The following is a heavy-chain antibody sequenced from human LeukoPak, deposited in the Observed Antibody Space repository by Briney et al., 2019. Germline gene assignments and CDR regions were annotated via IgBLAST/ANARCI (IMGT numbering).Heavy chain of an antibody. CDR1: GITFDDYG. D-gene: IGHD1-26*01. CDR2: ISWNSGSI. J-gene: IGHJ6*02. V-gene: IGHV3-9*01. CDR3: AKDIGRIVGAPSGMDV. Sequence: GRSLRLSCAASGITFDDYGMHWVWQAPGKGLEWVSGISWNSGSIGYADSVKGRFTISRDNAKNSLYLQMNSLRAEDTALYYCAKDIGRIVGAPSGMDVWGQGTTVTVSS.